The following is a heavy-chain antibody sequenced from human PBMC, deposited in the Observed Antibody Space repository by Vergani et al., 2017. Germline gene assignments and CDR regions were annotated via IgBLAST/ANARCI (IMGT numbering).Heavy chain of an antibody. Sequence: VQSGDEVKKPGASVKVSCKTSGYSFINYGISWVRQAPGQGLEWMGWMNPNSGNTGYAQKFQGRVTMTRKTSISTAYMELSSLRSDDTAVYYCVTGRGIYWGQGTLVTVSS. CDR2: MNPNSGNT. V-gene: IGHV1-8*02. J-gene: IGHJ4*02. CDR3: VTGRGIY. D-gene: IGHD6-13*01. CDR1: GYSFINYG.